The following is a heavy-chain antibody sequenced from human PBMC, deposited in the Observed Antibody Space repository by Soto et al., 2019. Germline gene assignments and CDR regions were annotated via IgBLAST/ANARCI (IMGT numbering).Heavy chain of an antibody. CDR2: ISRNGGAT. CDR3: AKVSILTESYHYYAMDV. Sequence: VQLVESGGGLIQPGGALRLSCAASGFTFSAYAMSWVRQAPGKGLEWVSGISRNGGATDYADSVKGRLTISRDNAKKTLFLQMNSLRAEDTAIYYCAKVSILTESYHYYAMDVWGQGTTVTVSS. V-gene: IGHV3-23*04. D-gene: IGHD3-9*01. J-gene: IGHJ6*02. CDR1: GFTFSAYA.